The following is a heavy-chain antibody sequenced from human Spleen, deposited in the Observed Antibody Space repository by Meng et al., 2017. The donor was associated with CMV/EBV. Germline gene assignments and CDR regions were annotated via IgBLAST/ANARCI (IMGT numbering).Heavy chain of an antibody. D-gene: IGHD6-6*01. CDR2: IYPGDSDT. CDR1: GYNFAKYW. CDR3: ARPDSSSSGRGFDY. Sequence: KVSCKVSGYNFAKYWIGWVRQMPGKGLEWMGIIYPGDSDTRYSPSFQGQVTISADKSISTAYLQWSSLKASDTAMYYCARPDSSSSGRGFDYWGQGTLVTVSS. V-gene: IGHV5-51*01. J-gene: IGHJ4*02.